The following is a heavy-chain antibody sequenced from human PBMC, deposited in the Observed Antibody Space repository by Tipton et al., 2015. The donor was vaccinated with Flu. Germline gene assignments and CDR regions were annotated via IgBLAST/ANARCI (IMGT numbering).Heavy chain of an antibody. CDR3: ARALNSGREYTFDI. V-gene: IGHV4-39*07. CDR1: GGSISSSGYY. D-gene: IGHD1-26*01. J-gene: IGHJ3*02. Sequence: TLSLTCTVSGGSISSSGYYWGWIRQPPGKGLEWIGSIYYSGSTYYNPSLKSRVTISVDTTKNLFSLNLSSVTATDTAVYYCARALNSGREYTFDIWGRGTVVTVSS. CDR2: IYYSGST.